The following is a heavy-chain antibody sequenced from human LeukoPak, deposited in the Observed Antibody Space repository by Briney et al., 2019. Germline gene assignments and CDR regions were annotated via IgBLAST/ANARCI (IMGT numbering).Heavy chain of an antibody. V-gene: IGHV1-69*02. D-gene: IGHD2-2*01. CDR3: ARYVVVPAANQGGNWFDP. Sequence: SVKVSCKASGGTFSSYTISWVRQAPGQGLEWMGRIIPILGIANYAQKFQGRVTITADKSTSTAYMELSSLRPEDTAVYYCARYVVVPAANQGGNWFDPWGQGTLVTVSS. CDR2: IIPILGIA. CDR1: GGTFSSYT. J-gene: IGHJ5*02.